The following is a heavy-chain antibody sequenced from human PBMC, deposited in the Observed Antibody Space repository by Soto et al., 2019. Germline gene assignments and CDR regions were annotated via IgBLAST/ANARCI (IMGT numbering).Heavy chain of an antibody. CDR2: ISYDGSNK. CDR3: AKDRRKVVVAAPFDS. V-gene: IGHV3-30*18. J-gene: IGHJ4*02. Sequence: QVQLVESGGGVVQPGRSLRLSCAASGFTFSSYGMHWVRQAPGKGLEWVAVISYDGSNKYYADSVKCRFTSSRHNSKKPLYLEMNSPRAEDTAVEYCAKDRRKVVVAAPFDSWGQGTLVTVSS. CDR1: GFTFSSYG. D-gene: IGHD2-15*01.